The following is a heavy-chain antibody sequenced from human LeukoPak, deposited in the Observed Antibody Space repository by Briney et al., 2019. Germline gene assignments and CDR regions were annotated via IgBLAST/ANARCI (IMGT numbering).Heavy chain of an antibody. CDR1: GYTFTGYY. CDR2: INPNSGGT. Sequence: ASVKVSCKASGYTFTGYYMHWVRQAPGQGLEWMGWINPNSGGTNCAQKFQGRVTMTRDTSISTAYMELSRLRSDDTAVYYCARAKGYYYYYMDVWGKGTTVTISS. V-gene: IGHV1-2*02. CDR3: ARAKGYYYYYMDV. J-gene: IGHJ6*03.